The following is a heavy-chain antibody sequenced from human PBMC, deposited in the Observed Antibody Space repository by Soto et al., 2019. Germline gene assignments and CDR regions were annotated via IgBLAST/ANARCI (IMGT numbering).Heavy chain of an antibody. CDR2: IYYSGST. CDR3: ARGGIVVVPAAMYFDY. J-gene: IGHJ4*02. Sequence: SETLSLTCTVSGGSISSYYWSWIRQPPGKGLEWIGYIYYSGSTNYNPSLKSRVTISVDTSKNQFSLKLSSVTAADTAVYYCARGGIVVVPAAMYFDYWGQGTLVTVSS. D-gene: IGHD2-2*01. V-gene: IGHV4-59*01. CDR1: GGSISSYY.